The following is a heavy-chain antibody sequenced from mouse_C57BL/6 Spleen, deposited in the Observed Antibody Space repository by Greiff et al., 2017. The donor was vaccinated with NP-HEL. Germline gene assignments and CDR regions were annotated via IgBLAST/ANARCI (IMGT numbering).Heavy chain of an antibody. CDR1: GYTFTDYE. J-gene: IGHJ3*01. CDR2: IDPETGGT. V-gene: IGHV1-15*01. Sequence: QVQLQQSGAELVRPGASVTLSCKASGYTFTDYEMHWVKQTPVHGLEWIGAIDPETGGTAYNQKFKGKAILTADTSSSTAYMELRSLTSEDSAVYYCTRPLYYSNYDWFAYWGQGTLVTVSA. CDR3: TRPLYYSNYDWFAY. D-gene: IGHD2-5*01.